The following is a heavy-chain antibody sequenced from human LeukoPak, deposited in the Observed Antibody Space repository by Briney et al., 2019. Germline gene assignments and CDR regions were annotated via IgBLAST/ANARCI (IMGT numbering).Heavy chain of an antibody. Sequence: GGSLRLSCAASGFTFSSYWMHWVRQAPGKGLVWVSRINSDGSSTSYADSVKGRFTISRDNSKNTLYLQMNSLRAEDTAVYYCAKDHQPQITMIVVVITPPGYWGQGTLVTVSS. CDR2: INSDGSST. V-gene: IGHV3-74*01. CDR3: AKDHQPQITMIVVVITPPGY. CDR1: GFTFSSYW. J-gene: IGHJ4*02. D-gene: IGHD3-22*01.